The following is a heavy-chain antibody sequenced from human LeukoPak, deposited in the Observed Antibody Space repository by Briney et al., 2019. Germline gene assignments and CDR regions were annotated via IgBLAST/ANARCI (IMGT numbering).Heavy chain of an antibody. CDR1: GDSTSNSIYY. CDR3: ARVNRYFDY. V-gene: IGHV4-39*07. D-gene: IGHD1-14*01. CDR2: IYYRGST. Sequence: SETLSLTCTVSGDSTSNSIYYWGWIRRPPGKGLEWIGSIYYRGSTYYNPSLKSRVTISVDTSKNQFSLKLRSVTAADTAVYYCARVNRYFDYWGQGTLVTVSS. J-gene: IGHJ4*02.